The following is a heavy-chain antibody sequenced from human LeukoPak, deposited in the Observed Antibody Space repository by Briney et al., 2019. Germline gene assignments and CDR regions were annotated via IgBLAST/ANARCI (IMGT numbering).Heavy chain of an antibody. Sequence: PGGSLRLSCAASGFTFSSYGMHWVRQAPGKGLEWVAVIWFDGSNKYYADSVKGRFTISRDNSKNTLYLQMNSLRAEDTAVYYCARGRRCSSTSSHGAYFQHWGQGTLVTVSS. V-gene: IGHV3-33*01. D-gene: IGHD2-2*01. CDR2: IWFDGSNK. CDR1: GFTFSSYG. CDR3: ARGRRCSSTSSHGAYFQH. J-gene: IGHJ1*01.